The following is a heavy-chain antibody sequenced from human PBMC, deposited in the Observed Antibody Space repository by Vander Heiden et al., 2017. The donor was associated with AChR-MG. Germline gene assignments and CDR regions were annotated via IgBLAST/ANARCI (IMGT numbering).Heavy chain of an antibody. J-gene: IGHJ3*02. CDR1: GFTFADYA. CDR2: ISWNSGSI. Sequence: EVQLVESGGGLVQPGRSLRLSCAASGFTFADYAMHRVRQAPGKGLEWVSGISWNSGSIGYADSVKGRFTISRDSAKNSVYLEMNSLRAEDTALYYCAKDISGTYYRGAFDIWGQGTMVTVSS. CDR3: AKDISGTYYRGAFDI. D-gene: IGHD1-26*01. V-gene: IGHV3-9*01.